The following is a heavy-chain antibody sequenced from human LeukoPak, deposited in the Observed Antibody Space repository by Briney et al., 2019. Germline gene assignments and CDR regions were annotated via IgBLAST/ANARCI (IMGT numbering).Heavy chain of an antibody. CDR1: GGSISSYY. CDR2: IYYSGST. D-gene: IGHD2-2*01. J-gene: IGHJ5*02. CDR3: ARAGEVPAADENWFDP. Sequence: SETLSLTCTVSGGSISSYYWSWIRQPPGKGLEWIGYIYYSGSTNYNPSLKSRVTISVDTSKNQFSLKLSSVTAADTAVYYCARAGEVPAADENWFDPWGQGTLVTVSS. V-gene: IGHV4-59*01.